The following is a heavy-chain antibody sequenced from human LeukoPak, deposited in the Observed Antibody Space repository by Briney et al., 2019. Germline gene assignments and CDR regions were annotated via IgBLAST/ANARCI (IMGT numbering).Heavy chain of an antibody. J-gene: IGHJ4*02. Sequence: SVKVSCKASGGTFSSYAISWVRQAPGQGLEWMGGIIPIFGTPNYAQKFQGRVTITADESTSTAYMELSSLRSEDTAVYYCARTYYYDSSGYFNHPTHKLIFDYWGQGTLVTVSS. V-gene: IGHV1-69*13. CDR2: IIPIFGTP. CDR3: ARTYYYDSSGYFNHPTHKLIFDY. D-gene: IGHD3-22*01. CDR1: GGTFSSYA.